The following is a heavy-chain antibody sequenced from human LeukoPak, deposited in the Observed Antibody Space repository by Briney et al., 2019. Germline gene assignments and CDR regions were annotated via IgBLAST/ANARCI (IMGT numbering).Heavy chain of an antibody. Sequence: GGSLRLSCAASGFNFANHAMSWVRQTPGKGLEWVSAISGGGDITYYADSVTGRFTISRDNSKDTLFLQMHSLRPGDTAVYYCVRGRRATVTTFGAFDIWGQGTMVTVSS. V-gene: IGHV3-23*01. D-gene: IGHD4-17*01. CDR2: ISGGGDIT. CDR3: VRGRRATVTTFGAFDI. CDR1: GFNFANHA. J-gene: IGHJ3*02.